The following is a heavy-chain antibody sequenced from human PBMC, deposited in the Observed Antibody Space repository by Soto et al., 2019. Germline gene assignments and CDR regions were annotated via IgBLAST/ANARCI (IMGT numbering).Heavy chain of an antibody. V-gene: IGHV1-46*01. J-gene: IGHJ4*02. CDR3: ARGLIYDSSGYYFDY. D-gene: IGHD3-22*01. CDR1: GYTFTTYY. CDR2: INPSGGST. Sequence: QVQLVQSGAEVKKPGASVKVSCKASGYTFTTYYMHWVQQAPGQGLEWMGIINPSGGSTRYAQKFQGRVTMTRDTSTSTVYMELSSLKSEDTAVYYCARGLIYDSSGYYFDYWSQGTLVTVSS.